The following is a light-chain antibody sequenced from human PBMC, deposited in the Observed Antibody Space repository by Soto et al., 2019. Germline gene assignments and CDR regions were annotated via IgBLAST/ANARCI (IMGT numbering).Light chain of an antibody. Sequence: IQMTQSPSSLSASVGDRINITCRASENVKTYLNWYQHKPGEAPKLLIYSASSLESGVPSRFSASGSGTTFTITIIGLQPEDFATYYCQQSYTTPLTFGGGTKVHIK. CDR2: SAS. CDR1: ENVKTY. J-gene: IGKJ4*01. V-gene: IGKV1-39*01. CDR3: QQSYTTPLT.